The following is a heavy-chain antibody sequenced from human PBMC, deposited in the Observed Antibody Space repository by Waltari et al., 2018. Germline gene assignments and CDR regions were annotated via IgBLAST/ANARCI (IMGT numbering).Heavy chain of an antibody. J-gene: IGHJ6*02. V-gene: IGHV4-39*07. D-gene: IGHD2-21*02. CDR2: IHYSGST. CDR3: ARDRLTSYYYYGMDV. CDR1: GGSISSSSYY. Sequence: QLQLQESGPGLVKPSETLSLTCTVSGGSISSSSYYWGWIRQPPGKGLEWIGSIHYSGSTFYNPSLKSRVTISVDTSKNQFSLKLSSVTAADTALYYCARDRLTSYYYYGMDVWGQGTTVTVSS.